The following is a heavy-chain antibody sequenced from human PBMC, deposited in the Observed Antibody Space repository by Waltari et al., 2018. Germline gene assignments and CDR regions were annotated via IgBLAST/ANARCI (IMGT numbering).Heavy chain of an antibody. Sequence: QLQLQESGPGLVKPSGTLSLRCAVSGDSVSSTYWWSWVRQSPQKGLEWIGQVHGSGRSNYSPSFASRVTVSLDTSNNQFSLKVSTATAADTAVYYCARDRGRGLYLDTWGPGTLVTVS. CDR2: VHGSGRS. V-gene: IGHV4-4*02. CDR3: ARDRGRGLYLDT. J-gene: IGHJ4*02. D-gene: IGHD2-15*01. CDR1: GDSVSSTYW.